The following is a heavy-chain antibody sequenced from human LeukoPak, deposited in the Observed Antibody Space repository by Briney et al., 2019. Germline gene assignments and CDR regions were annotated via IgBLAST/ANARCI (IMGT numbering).Heavy chain of an antibody. J-gene: IGHJ4*02. CDR3: ARAQSIAVAGGYFDY. CDR1: GYTFTSYG. CDR2: ISAYNGNT. V-gene: IGHV1-18*01. D-gene: IGHD6-19*01. Sequence: GASVKVSCKASGYTFTSYGISWVRQAPGQGLEWMGWISAYNGNTNYAQKIQGSVTMTTDTSTSTAYMELRSLRSDDTAVYYCARAQSIAVAGGYFDYWGQGTLVTVSS.